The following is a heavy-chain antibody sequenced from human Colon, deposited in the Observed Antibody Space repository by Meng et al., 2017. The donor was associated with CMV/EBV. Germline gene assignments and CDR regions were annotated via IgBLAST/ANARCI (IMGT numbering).Heavy chain of an antibody. D-gene: IGHD2/OR15-2a*01. CDR3: AKYCLWAFDH. Sequence: SGPGLVEHAQALSLTCASYGDSGSHNAASRIWSKQLASGGLEWRGRTYCRSNLCNGYAVSVKSRVSSSSNTSKNNFSLQLYSETPEDTAEYNCAKYCLWAFDHWGQGTLVTVSS. V-gene: IGHV6-1*01. J-gene: IGHJ4*02. CDR2: TYCRSNLCN. CDR1: GDSGSHNAAS.